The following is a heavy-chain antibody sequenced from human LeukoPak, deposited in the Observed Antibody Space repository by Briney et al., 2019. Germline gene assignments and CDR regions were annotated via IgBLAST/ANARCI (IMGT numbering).Heavy chain of an antibody. D-gene: IGHD2-21*01. CDR3: ARQVAVVEPTDPNWFDS. V-gene: IGHV4-39*07. Sequence: SETLSLTCKVSGDSIGRSTNYWGWVRQTPEKDLKGVGIIFYNGGTYYTPSLQSRVIMSLDTSKSQFSLSLTSVTAADTAVYYCARQVAVVEPTDPNWFDSWGEGTLVSVSS. J-gene: IGHJ5*01. CDR1: GDSIGRSTNY. CDR2: IFYNGGT.